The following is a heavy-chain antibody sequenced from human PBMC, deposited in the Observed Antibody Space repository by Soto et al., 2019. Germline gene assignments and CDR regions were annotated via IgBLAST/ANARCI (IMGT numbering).Heavy chain of an antibody. CDR3: ARDRTYYYDSSGDDAFDI. CDR2: IYYSGST. CDR1: GGSVSSGSYY. J-gene: IGHJ3*02. V-gene: IGHV4-61*01. D-gene: IGHD3-22*01. Sequence: QVQLQESGPGLVKPSETLSLTCTVSGGSVSSGSYYWSWIRQPPGKGLEWIGYIYYSGSTNYNPSLKSRVTISVDTSKNQFSLKLSSVTAADTAMYYCARDRTYYYDSSGDDAFDIWGQGTMVTVSS.